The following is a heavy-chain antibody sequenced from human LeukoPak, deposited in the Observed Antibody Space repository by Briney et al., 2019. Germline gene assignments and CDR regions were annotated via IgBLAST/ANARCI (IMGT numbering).Heavy chain of an antibody. CDR3: ARDRVPAAPYYYYYYYMDV. J-gene: IGHJ6*03. CDR2: ISTSSSYI. Sequence: GGSLRLSCAASGFTLSRNSMNWVRQAPGKGLEWVSSISTSSSYIYYADSVKGRFTISRDNAKNSLYLQMNSLRAEDMAVYYCARDRVPAAPYYYYYYYMDVWGKGTTVTVSS. V-gene: IGHV3-21*01. CDR1: GFTLSRNS. D-gene: IGHD2-2*01.